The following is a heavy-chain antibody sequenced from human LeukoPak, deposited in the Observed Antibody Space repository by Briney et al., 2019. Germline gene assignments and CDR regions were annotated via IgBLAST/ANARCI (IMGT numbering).Heavy chain of an antibody. J-gene: IGHJ3*02. Sequence: ASVKVSCKASGYTFTSYDINWVRQATGQGLEWMGWMNPNSGNTGYAQKLQGRGTMTTDTSTSTASMELRSLRSDDTAVYYCARGLQETLAWLKAFSAFDIWGQGTMVTVSS. V-gene: IGHV1-8*01. CDR2: MNPNSGNT. CDR1: GYTFTSYD. D-gene: IGHD6-19*01. CDR3: ARGLQETLAWLKAFSAFDI.